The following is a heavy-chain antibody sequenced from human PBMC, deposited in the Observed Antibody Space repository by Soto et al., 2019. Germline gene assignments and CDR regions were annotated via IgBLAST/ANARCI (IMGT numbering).Heavy chain of an antibody. CDR1: GFTFSSYS. Sequence: EVQLVESGGGLVKPGGSLRLSCAASGFTFSSYSMNWVRQAPGKGLEWVSSISSSSSYIYYADSVKGRFTISRDNAKNSLYLQMHSLRAEDTAVYYCASSLTVTTSYWGQGTLVTVSS. CDR3: ASSLTVTTSY. V-gene: IGHV3-21*01. CDR2: ISSSSSYI. D-gene: IGHD4-17*01. J-gene: IGHJ4*02.